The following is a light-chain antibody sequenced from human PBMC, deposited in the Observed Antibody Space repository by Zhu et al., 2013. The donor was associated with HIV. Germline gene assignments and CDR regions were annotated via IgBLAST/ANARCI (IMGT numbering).Light chain of an antibody. CDR1: EDISGN. V-gene: IGKV1-16*01. CDR3: QQYSDYSVT. CDR2: AAS. J-gene: IGKJ4*01. Sequence: DIQMTQSPSSLSASVGDRVTITCQASEDISGNLNWYQYKPGKVPKVLIYAASTLQGGVPPRFSGSGSGTDFTLTISSLQPEDFATYYCQQYSDYSVTFGGGTKVEMK.